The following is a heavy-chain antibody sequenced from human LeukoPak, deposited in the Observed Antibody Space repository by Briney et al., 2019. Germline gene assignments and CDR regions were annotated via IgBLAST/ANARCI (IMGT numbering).Heavy chain of an antibody. J-gene: IGHJ4*02. D-gene: IGHD6-19*01. CDR3: ARAGSGWYYFDY. Sequence: ASVTVSCKASGYTFTSYDINWVRQAPGQGLEWMGWMNPNSGNTGYAQKFQGRVTMTRNTSISTAYMELSSLRSEDTAVYYCARAGSGWYYFDYWGQGTLVTVSS. CDR2: MNPNSGNT. CDR1: GYTFTSYD. V-gene: IGHV1-8*01.